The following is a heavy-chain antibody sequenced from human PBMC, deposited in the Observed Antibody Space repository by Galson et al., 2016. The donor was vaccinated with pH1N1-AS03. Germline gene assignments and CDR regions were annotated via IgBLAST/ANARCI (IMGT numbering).Heavy chain of an antibody. CDR1: GGTFSSYV. CDR3: ARDSTITGTTEDDALDI. D-gene: IGHD1-14*01. J-gene: IGHJ3*02. V-gene: IGHV1-69*04. Sequence: SVKVSCKASGGTFSSYVINWVRQAPGQGLEWKGRIISSLDVPNYAQRFQGRVTITADKSTRTAYLELSSLRSEDTAVYYCARDSTITGTTEDDALDIWGQGTMVIVSS. CDR2: IISSLDVP.